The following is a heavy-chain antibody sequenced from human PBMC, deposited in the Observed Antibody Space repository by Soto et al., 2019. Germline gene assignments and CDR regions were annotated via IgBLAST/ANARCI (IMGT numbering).Heavy chain of an antibody. CDR3: ARVPQSWPRAFDY. Sequence: ASVKGSCNASGYTFTSYGISWLRQAPGKGLEWMGWISAYNGNTNYAQKLQGRVTMTTDTSTSTAYMELRSLRPDAPAVYYCARVPQSWPRAFDYWGQGTLVTVSS. CDR2: ISAYNGNT. V-gene: IGHV1-18*01. CDR1: GYTFTSYG. J-gene: IGHJ4*02.